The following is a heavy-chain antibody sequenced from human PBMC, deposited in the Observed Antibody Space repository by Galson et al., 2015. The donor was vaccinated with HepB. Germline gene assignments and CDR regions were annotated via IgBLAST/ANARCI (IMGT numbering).Heavy chain of an antibody. CDR2: INAGNGDT. D-gene: IGHD6-19*01. J-gene: IGHJ4*02. CDR1: GYTFTNYA. Sequence: SVKVSCKASGYTFTNYAIHWVRQAPGQRPEWMGCINAGNGDTNYSQKFQGRVTITWDTSASTAYMELSSLRSEDTAVYYCASKRGGAQWLVTLDYWGQGTLVTVSS. V-gene: IGHV1-3*01. CDR3: ASKRGGAQWLVTLDY.